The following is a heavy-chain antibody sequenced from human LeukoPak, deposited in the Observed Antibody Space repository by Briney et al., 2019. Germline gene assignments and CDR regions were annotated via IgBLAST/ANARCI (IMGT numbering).Heavy chain of an antibody. CDR2: IIPIFGTA. Sequence: SVKVSCKAAGGTFSSYAISWVRQAPGQGLEWMGGIIPIFGTANYAQKFQGRVTITADESTSTAYMELSSLRSEDTAVYYCASRHYDFWSGYYKGYYYYGMDVWGQGTTVTVSS. D-gene: IGHD3-3*01. V-gene: IGHV1-69*13. J-gene: IGHJ6*02. CDR1: GGTFSSYA. CDR3: ASRHYDFWSGYYKGYYYYGMDV.